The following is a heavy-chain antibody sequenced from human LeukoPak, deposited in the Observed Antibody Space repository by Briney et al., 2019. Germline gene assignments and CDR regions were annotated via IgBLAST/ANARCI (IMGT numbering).Heavy chain of an antibody. Sequence: ASVKVSCKASGGTFSSYAINWVRQATGQGLEWMGWMNPNSGNTGYAQKFQGRVTMTRNTSISTAYMELSSLRSEDTAVYYCATSSWIQLWSPAEYFQHWGQGTLVTVSS. D-gene: IGHD5-18*01. J-gene: IGHJ1*01. CDR3: ATSSWIQLWSPAEYFQH. CDR1: GGTFSSYA. CDR2: MNPNSGNT. V-gene: IGHV1-8*02.